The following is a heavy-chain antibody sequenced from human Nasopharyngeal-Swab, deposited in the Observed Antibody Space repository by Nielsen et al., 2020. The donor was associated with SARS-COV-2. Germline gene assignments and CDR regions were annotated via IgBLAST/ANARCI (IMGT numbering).Heavy chain of an antibody. J-gene: IGHJ4*02. CDR3: ARKYDSSGHQFD. D-gene: IGHD3-22*01. Sequence: GSLKISCATSGFIFSDSAMHWVRQASGKGLEWVGRIRSKTNNYATAYGASVKGRFTISRDDSNNIAYLQMNSLKSEDTAVYYCARKYDSSGHQFDWGQGTLVTVSS. V-gene: IGHV3-73*01. CDR1: GFIFSDSA. CDR2: IRSKTNNYAT.